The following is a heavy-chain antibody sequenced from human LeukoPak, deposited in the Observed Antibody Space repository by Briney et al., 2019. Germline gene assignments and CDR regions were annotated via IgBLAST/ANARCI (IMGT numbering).Heavy chain of an antibody. J-gene: IGHJ3*02. CDR3: ARVRGYYDSGSRQAFDM. Sequence: GGSLRLSCAASGFTFSSYGMHWVRQAPGKGLEWVANINQDGSERYYVDSVKGRFSISRDNAKNSLHLQMNSLRAEDTAVYYCARVRGYYDSGSRQAFDMWGQGTMVTVSS. V-gene: IGHV3-7*01. CDR1: GFTFSSYG. CDR2: INQDGSER. D-gene: IGHD3-10*01.